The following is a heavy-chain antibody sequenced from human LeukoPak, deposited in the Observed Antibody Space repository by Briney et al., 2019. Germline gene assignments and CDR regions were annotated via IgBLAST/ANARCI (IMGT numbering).Heavy chain of an antibody. V-gene: IGHV4-61*02. CDR3: ARDRSTAMVGGYYYYMDV. CDR2: IYTSGST. J-gene: IGHJ6*03. D-gene: IGHD5-18*01. CDR1: GGSISSGSYY. Sequence: PSETLSLTCTVSGGSISSGSYYWSWIRQPAGKGLEWIGRIYTSGSTNYNPSLKSRVTISVDTSKNQFSLKLSSVTAADTAVYYCARDRSTAMVGGYYYYMDVWGKRTTVTVSS.